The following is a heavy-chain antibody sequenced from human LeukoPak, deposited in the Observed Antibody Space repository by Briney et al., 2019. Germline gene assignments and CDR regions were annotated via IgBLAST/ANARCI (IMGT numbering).Heavy chain of an antibody. CDR2: ISYDGSNK. D-gene: IGHD1-1*01. CDR1: GSTFSSYG. Sequence: PGRSLRLSCAASGSTFSSYGMHWVRQAPGKGLEWVAVISYDGSNKYYADSVKGRFIISRDNAKNSLYLQMNSLRAEDTAVYYCARVPGGGIEYWGQGTLVTVSS. V-gene: IGHV3-30*03. CDR3: ARVPGGGIEY. J-gene: IGHJ4*02.